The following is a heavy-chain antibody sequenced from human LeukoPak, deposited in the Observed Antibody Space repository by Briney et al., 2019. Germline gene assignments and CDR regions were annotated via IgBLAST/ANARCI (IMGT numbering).Heavy chain of an antibody. J-gene: IGHJ5*02. Sequence: PGGSLRLCCAASGFTFSSYWMRWVRQATGKGLVWVSRINSDGSSTSYADSVKGRFTISRDNAKNTLYLQMNSLRAEDTAVYHCARGAASNWFDPWGQGTLVTVSS. CDR2: INSDGSST. V-gene: IGHV3-74*01. D-gene: IGHD5-18*01. CDR1: GFTFSSYW. CDR3: ARGAASNWFDP.